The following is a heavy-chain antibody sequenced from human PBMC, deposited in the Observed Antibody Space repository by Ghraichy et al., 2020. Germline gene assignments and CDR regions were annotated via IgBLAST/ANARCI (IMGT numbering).Heavy chain of an antibody. CDR3: ARRLNRSYGSGSYNCFDP. Sequence: SGPTLVKPTQTLTLTCTFSGFSLNTRGVGVGWIRQPPGKALEWLALIYWNDDIFYSPSLKTRLTITKDTSKNQVVLTMTNMDPVDTATYFCARRLNRSYGSGSYNCFDPWGQGTLVTVSS. CDR2: IYWNDDI. J-gene: IGHJ5*02. D-gene: IGHD3-10*01. CDR1: GFSLNTRGVG. V-gene: IGHV2-5*01.